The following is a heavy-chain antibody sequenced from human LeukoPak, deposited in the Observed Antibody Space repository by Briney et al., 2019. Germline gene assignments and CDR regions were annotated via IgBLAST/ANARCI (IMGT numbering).Heavy chain of an antibody. D-gene: IGHD3-10*01. V-gene: IGHV3-74*01. CDR2: INADGSIT. J-gene: IGHJ5*02. CDR1: GLVFRNYY. CDR3: ARGGVPASQDS. Sequence: GGSLTLSCTVSGLVFRNYYMHWVRQAPGKGLLWVSHINADGSITSHADSVKGRFTISRDNAKSTLYLQMNSLRPEDTAVYYCARGGVPASQDSWGQGTLVTVSS.